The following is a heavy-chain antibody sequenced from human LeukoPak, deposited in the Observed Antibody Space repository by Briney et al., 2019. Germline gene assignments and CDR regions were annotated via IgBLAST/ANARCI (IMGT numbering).Heavy chain of an antibody. CDR1: GGSISSYY. CDR2: IYTSGST. CDR3: ARGLVTIFGVVTIDWYFDL. J-gene: IGHJ2*01. Sequence: SETLSLTCTVSGGSISSYYWSWIRQPAGKGLEWIGRIYTSGSTNYNPSLKSRVTMSLDTSKNQFSLKLNSVTAADTAIYYCARGLVTIFGVVTIDWYFDLWGRGTLVTVSS. V-gene: IGHV4-4*07. D-gene: IGHD3-3*01.